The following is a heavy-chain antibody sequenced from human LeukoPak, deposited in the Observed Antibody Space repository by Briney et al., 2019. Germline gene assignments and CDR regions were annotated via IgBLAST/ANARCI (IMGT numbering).Heavy chain of an antibody. CDR3: AKEPKETMVRGAVDY. V-gene: IGHV3-23*01. CDR2: ISGSGGST. CDR1: GFTFSSYG. D-gene: IGHD3-10*01. J-gene: IGHJ4*02. Sequence: GGSLRLSCAASGFTFSSYGMGWVRQAPGKGLEWVSAISGSGGSTYYADSVEGRFTISRDNSKNTLYLQMNSLRAEDTAVYYCAKEPKETMVRGAVDYWGQGTLVTVSS.